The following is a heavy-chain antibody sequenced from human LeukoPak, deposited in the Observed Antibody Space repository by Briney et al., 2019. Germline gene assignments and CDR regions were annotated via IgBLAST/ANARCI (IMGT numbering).Heavy chain of an antibody. Sequence: PSETLSLTRTVSGYSISSGYYWGWIRQPPGKGLEWIGSIYHSGNTYYNPSLKSRVTMSVDTSKNQFSLKLSSVTAADTAVYYCARALPFENSSGEVDYWGQGTLVIVSS. D-gene: IGHD3-22*01. V-gene: IGHV4-38-2*02. CDR3: ARALPFENSSGEVDY. J-gene: IGHJ4*02. CDR1: GYSISSGYY. CDR2: IYHSGNT.